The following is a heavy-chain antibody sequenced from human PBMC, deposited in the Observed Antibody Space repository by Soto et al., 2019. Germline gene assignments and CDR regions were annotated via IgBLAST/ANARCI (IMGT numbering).Heavy chain of an antibody. Sequence: SETLSLTCTVSGGSISSGGYYWSWIRQHPGKGLEWIGYIYYSGSTYYNPSLKSRVTISVDTSKNQFSLKLSSVTAADTAFYYCARVTGGSGYYFDYWGQGTLVTVSS. CDR2: IYYSGST. D-gene: IGHD3-22*01. J-gene: IGHJ4*02. CDR3: ARVTGGSGYYFDY. V-gene: IGHV4-31*03. CDR1: GGSISSGGYY.